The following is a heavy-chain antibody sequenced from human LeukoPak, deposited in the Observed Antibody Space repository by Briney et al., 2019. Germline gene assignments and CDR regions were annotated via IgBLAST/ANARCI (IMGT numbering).Heavy chain of an antibody. V-gene: IGHV5-51*01. CDR2: IYPGDSDT. J-gene: IGHJ4*02. CDR1: GYTFTNFW. Sequence: GESLKISCKGSGYTFTNFWIGWVRQMPGEGLEWMGIIYPGDSDTRYSPSFQGHVTISADKSISTAYLHWSSLRASDTAMYYCERRSGGYISGWFFDYWGQGTLVTVSS. CDR3: ERRSGGYISGWFFDY. D-gene: IGHD6-13*01.